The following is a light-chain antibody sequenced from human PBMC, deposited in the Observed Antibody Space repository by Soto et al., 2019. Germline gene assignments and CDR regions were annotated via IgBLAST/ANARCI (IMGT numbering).Light chain of an antibody. Sequence: EIVMTQSPATLSVSPGEGATLSCRASHSVSSNLAWYQQPPGQAPRLLIYRASTRATGLPARFSGSGSGTECTLSISSLQSEDFAVYYCLQYNNWPYTFGQGTKLEIE. CDR1: HSVSSN. V-gene: IGKV3-15*01. CDR2: RAS. CDR3: LQYNNWPYT. J-gene: IGKJ2*01.